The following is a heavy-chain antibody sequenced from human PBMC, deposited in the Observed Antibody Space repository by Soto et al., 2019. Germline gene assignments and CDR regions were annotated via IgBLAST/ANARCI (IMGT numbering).Heavy chain of an antibody. CDR3: ATTDGSSSCARSSYYSMDV. J-gene: IGHJ6*02. CDR2: ISGSGGST. CDR1: GFTFSSYA. V-gene: IGHV3-23*01. D-gene: IGHD6-13*01. Sequence: EVQLLESGGGLVQPGGSLRLSCAASGFTFSSYAMSWVRQAPGKGLEWVSAISGSGGSTYYADSVKGRFTISRDNSKNTLYLQMNSLRAEDTAVYYCATTDGSSSCARSSYYSMDVWGQGTTVTVSS.